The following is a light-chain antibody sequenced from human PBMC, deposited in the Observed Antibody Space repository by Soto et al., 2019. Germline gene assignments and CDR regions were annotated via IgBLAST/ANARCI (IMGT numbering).Light chain of an antibody. V-gene: IGLV1-51*01. J-gene: IGLJ1*01. CDR1: SSNIGDNY. CDR2: DNN. Sequence: VLPQPPSVSAAPGQKVTISCSGSSSNIGDNYVSWFQQLPGAAPKLLIFDNNKRPSGIPDRFSGSKSGTSATLGITGLQTGDEADYYCGAWDSSLSAYVFXTGTKVTVL. CDR3: GAWDSSLSAYV.